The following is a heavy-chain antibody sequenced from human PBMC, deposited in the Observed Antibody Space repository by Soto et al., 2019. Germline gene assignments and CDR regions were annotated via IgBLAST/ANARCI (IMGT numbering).Heavy chain of an antibody. CDR1: GFTFSSYA. V-gene: IGHV3-23*01. Sequence: EVQLLESGGGLVQPGGSLRLSCAASGFTFSSYAMSWVRQAPGKGLEWVSAISGSGGSTYYADSVKGRFTISRDNSKNTLYLQMNSLRAEDTAVYYCAKGGDFWSGYYIRRWFDPWGQGTLVTVSS. CDR2: ISGSGGST. J-gene: IGHJ5*02. CDR3: AKGGDFWSGYYIRRWFDP. D-gene: IGHD3-3*01.